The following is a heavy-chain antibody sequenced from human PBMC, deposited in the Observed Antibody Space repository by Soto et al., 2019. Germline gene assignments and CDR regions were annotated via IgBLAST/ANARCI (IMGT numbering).Heavy chain of an antibody. J-gene: IGHJ4*02. V-gene: IGHV3-7*03. CDR2: IKEDGSDK. CDR3: AREIVGGTTLFDQ. D-gene: IGHD1-26*01. CDR1: GFTFNSYW. Sequence: GGSLRLSCAASGFTFNSYWMSWVRQAPGKGLEWVGNIKEDGSDKNCVDSVKGRFTISRDNAKNSLYLDVNSLRAEDTAVYYCAREIVGGTTLFDQWGQGTLVTVSS.